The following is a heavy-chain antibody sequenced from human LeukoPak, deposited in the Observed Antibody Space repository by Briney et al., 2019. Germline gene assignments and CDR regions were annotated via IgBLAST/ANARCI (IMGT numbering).Heavy chain of an antibody. D-gene: IGHD1-26*01. CDR1: GGSMRSNY. CDR3: VKDNGRWFDP. CDR2: IYYSGST. J-gene: IGHJ5*02. Sequence: SETLSLTCTVSGGSMRSNYWSLTRQPPGKGLEWIGNIYYSGSTNYNPSLKSRVTISIDPSKNQFSQKLSSVTAADTAIYYCVKDNGRWFDPWGQGTLVIVSS. V-gene: IGHV4-59*01.